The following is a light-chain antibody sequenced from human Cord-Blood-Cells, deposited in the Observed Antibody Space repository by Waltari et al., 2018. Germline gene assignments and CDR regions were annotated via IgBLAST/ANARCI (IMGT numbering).Light chain of an antibody. CDR3: SSYTSRSTLV. CDR1: SSDVGGYNY. J-gene: IGLJ3*02. CDR2: EVS. V-gene: IGLV2-14*01. Sequence: QSALTQPASVSGSPGQSITISCTGTSSDVGGYNYVSWYQQHPGKAPKLMIYEVSNRPSGVSKRVSCSKSGNTASLTIYGRQAEDEADYYCSSYTSRSTLVFGGWTKLTFL.